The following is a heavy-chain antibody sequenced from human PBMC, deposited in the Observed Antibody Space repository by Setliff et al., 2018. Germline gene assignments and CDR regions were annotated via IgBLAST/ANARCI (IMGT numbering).Heavy chain of an antibody. CDR1: GYTFTSYG. Sequence: GASVKVSCKASGYTFTSYGISWVRQAPGQGLEWMGWISAYNGNTNYAQKLQGRVTITTDESTSTAYMELSSLRSEDTAVYHCARERGDIVTTTSYYYLDVWGKGTTVTVSS. D-gene: IGHD5-12*01. V-gene: IGHV1-18*01. CDR3: ARERGDIVTTTSYYYLDV. J-gene: IGHJ6*03. CDR2: ISAYNGNT.